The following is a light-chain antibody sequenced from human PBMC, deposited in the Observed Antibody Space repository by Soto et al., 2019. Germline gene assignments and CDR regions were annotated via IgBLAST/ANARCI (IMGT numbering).Light chain of an antibody. CDR1: SSNFGTNN. V-gene: IGLV1-51*01. CDR3: AAWDSSLSAVV. J-gene: IGLJ2*01. CDR2: DNS. Sequence: QSVLTQPPSVSAAPGQKVTISCSGGSSNFGTNNVCWYQHVPGTAPKILIFDNSNRPSGIPDRFAGSKSGTSATLGITGLQTGDEAHYYCAAWDSSLSAVVFGGGTKLTVL.